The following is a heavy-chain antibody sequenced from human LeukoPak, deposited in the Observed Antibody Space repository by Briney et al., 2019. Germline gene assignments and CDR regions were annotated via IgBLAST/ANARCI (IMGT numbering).Heavy chain of an antibody. Sequence: ASVKVSCKASGGTFSSYAISWVRQAPGQGLEWMEGIIPIFGTANYAQKFQGRVTITADESTSTAYMELSSLRSEDTAVYYCARGGITIFGVVIIRNGMDVWGQGTTVTVSS. CDR3: ARGGITIFGVVIIRNGMDV. V-gene: IGHV1-69*13. D-gene: IGHD3-3*01. J-gene: IGHJ6*02. CDR2: IIPIFGTA. CDR1: GGTFSSYA.